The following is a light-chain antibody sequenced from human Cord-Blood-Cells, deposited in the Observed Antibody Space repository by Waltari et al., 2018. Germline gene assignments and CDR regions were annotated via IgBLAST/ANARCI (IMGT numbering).Light chain of an antibody. CDR3: SSYTSSSTLV. CDR1: SSDVGGYNY. J-gene: IGLJ1*01. CDR2: EVS. V-gene: IGLV2-14*01. Sequence: QSALTQPASVSGSPGQSITISCTGTSSDVGGYNYVSWYQQHPGKAPKLMIYEVSKRPSVVSNRFSGSNSGNTASLTISGLQAEDEADYYCSSYTSSSTLVFGTGTKVTVL.